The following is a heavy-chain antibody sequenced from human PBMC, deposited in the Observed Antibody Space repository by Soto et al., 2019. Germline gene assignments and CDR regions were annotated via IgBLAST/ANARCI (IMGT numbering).Heavy chain of an antibody. CDR2: IYYSGST. CDR1: GGSISSSSYY. CDR3: ARLIRGYSGYLFDY. Sequence: SETLSLTCTVSGGSISSSSYYWGWIRQPPGKGLEWIESIYYSGSTYYNPSLKSRVIISVDTSKNQFSLKLSSVTAADTAVYYCARLIRGYSGYLFDYWGQGTLVTVSS. D-gene: IGHD5-12*01. J-gene: IGHJ4*02. V-gene: IGHV4-39*01.